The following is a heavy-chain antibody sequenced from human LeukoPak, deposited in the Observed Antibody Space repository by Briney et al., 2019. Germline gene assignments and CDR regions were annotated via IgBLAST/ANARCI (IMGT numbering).Heavy chain of an antibody. CDR1: GGSTSSHY. Sequence: SETLSLTCTVSGGSTSSHYWSWIRQPPGKGLEWIGYIYYSVSTNYNPSLKSRVTISVDTSKNQFSLKLSSVTAADTAVYYCAARGYRRTHGSLDVWGQGTTVTVSS. CDR3: AARGYRRTHGSLDV. D-gene: IGHD3-22*01. CDR2: IYYSVST. V-gene: IGHV4-59*08. J-gene: IGHJ6*02.